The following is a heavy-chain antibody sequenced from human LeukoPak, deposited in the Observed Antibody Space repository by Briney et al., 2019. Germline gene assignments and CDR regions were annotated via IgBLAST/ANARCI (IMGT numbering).Heavy chain of an antibody. CDR3: AKEEKTRGFDY. CDR2: IYSGGST. Sequence: PGGSLRLSCAASGFTFSDYFMTWIRQAPGKGLEWVSVIYSGGSTYYADSVKGRFTISRDNSKNTLYLQMNSLRAEDTAVYYCAKEEKTRGFDYWGQGTLVTVSS. D-gene: IGHD3-10*01. V-gene: IGHV3-66*01. J-gene: IGHJ4*02. CDR1: GFTFSDYF.